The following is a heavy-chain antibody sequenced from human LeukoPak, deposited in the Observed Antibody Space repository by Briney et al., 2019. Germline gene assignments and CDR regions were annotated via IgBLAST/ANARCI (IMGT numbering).Heavy chain of an antibody. CDR1: GFTFSSYS. CDR3: ARDRAFYSELWLAYDAFDI. D-gene: IGHD5-18*01. J-gene: IGHJ3*02. CDR2: VSSSSSYI. V-gene: IGHV3-21*01. Sequence: GGSLRLSCAASGFTFSSYSMNWVRQAPGKGLEWVSSVSSSSSYIYYADSVKGRFTISRDNAENSLYLQMNSLRAEDTAVYYCARDRAFYSELWLAYDAFDIWGQGTMVTVSS.